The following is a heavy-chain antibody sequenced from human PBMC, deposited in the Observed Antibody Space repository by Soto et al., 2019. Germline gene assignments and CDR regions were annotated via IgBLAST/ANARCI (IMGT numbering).Heavy chain of an antibody. Sequence: PGGSLRLSCAASGFTLSFYAMHWVRQAPGKGLEWVAVISYNGRNKHYVDSVKGRFTISRDNSQDTLYLQMDSLRPDDTAVYYCARQAKIGDRSQFYFDSWGQGTLVTVSS. J-gene: IGHJ4*02. V-gene: IGHV3-30*04. CDR1: GFTLSFYA. CDR2: ISYNGRNK. CDR3: ARQAKIGDRSQFYFDS. D-gene: IGHD3-16*01.